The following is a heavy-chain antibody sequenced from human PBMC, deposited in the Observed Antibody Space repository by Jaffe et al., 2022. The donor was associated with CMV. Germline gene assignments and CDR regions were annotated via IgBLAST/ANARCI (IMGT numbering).Heavy chain of an antibody. J-gene: IGHJ3*02. CDR1: GFTFSSYW. D-gene: IGHD3-3*01. CDR3: ARDSLEWFHNDAFDI. Sequence: EVQLVESGGGLVQPGGSLRLSCAASGFTFSSYWMHWVRQAPGKGLVWVSRINSDGSSTSYADSVKGRFTISRDNAKNTLYLQMNSLRAEDTAVYYCARDSLEWFHNDAFDIWGQGTMVTVSS. CDR2: INSDGSST. V-gene: IGHV3-74*01.